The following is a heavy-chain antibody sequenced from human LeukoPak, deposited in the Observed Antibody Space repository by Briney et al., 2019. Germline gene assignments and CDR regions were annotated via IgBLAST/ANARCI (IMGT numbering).Heavy chain of an antibody. D-gene: IGHD3-9*01. CDR1: GFTFSSYA. J-gene: IGHJ4*02. CDR3: PKTPSDILTVNSYPLDY. V-gene: IGHV3-23*01. CDR2: ISGSGGST. Sequence: PGGSLRLSCAASGFTFSSYAMSWVRQAPGKGLEWVSAISGSGGSTYYADSVKGRFTISRDNSKNTLYLQMNSLRAEDTAVYYCPKTPSDILTVNSYPLDYWGQGTLVT.